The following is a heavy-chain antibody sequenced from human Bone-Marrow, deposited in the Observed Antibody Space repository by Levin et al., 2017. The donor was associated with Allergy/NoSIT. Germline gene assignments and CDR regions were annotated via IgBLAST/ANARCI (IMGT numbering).Heavy chain of an antibody. CDR2: VKQDGSDK. V-gene: IGHV3-7*01. D-gene: IGHD3/OR15-3a*01. CDR3: ATDFLAY. Sequence: PSGGSLRLSCVASGFTFSNFWMSWVRQAPGKGLEWVANVKQDGSDKYYVDSVKGRFTISRDNAKNSLSLQMDSLRAEDTAVYYCATDFLAYWGQGTPVTVSS. CDR1: GFTFSNFW. J-gene: IGHJ4*02.